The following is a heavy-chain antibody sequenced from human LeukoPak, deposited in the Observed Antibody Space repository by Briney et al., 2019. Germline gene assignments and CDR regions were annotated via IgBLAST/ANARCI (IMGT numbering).Heavy chain of an antibody. CDR1: GFTFSNSW. CDR3: AKDRIAARLYYFDY. D-gene: IGHD6-6*01. V-gene: IGHV3-7*03. J-gene: IGHJ4*02. CDR2: INLDGSGR. Sequence: PGGSLRLSCAASGFTFSNSWMSWVRQAPGKRLEWVAEINLDGSGRYYVDSVRGRFTISRDNAKNSLYLQMNSLRAEDTALYYCAKDRIAARLYYFDYWGQGTLVTVSS.